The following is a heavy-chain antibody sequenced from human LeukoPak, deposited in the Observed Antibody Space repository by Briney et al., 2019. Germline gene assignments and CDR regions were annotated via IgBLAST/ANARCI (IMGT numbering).Heavy chain of an antibody. CDR2: IFPGDSDT. J-gene: IGHJ4*02. Sequence: GESLKISCKGSGYVFNNYWIAWVRQMPGKGLEWMGIIFPGDSDTRYSPSFQGQVTISVDESISTAHLRWSSLKASDSAVYYCARQRSIAARPFDYWGQGTLVTVSS. CDR1: GYVFNNYW. CDR3: ARQRSIAARPFDY. D-gene: IGHD6-6*01. V-gene: IGHV5-51*01.